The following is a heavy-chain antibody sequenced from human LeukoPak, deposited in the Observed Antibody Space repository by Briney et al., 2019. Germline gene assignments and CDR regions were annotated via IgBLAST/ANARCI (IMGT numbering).Heavy chain of an antibody. CDR1: GFTFSSYS. V-gene: IGHV3-21*03. J-gene: IGHJ4*02. CDR2: ISSSSTYR. D-gene: IGHD1-26*01. CDR3: TTDGVGVEGATYDN. Sequence: GGSLRLSCAASGFTFSSYSMSWVRQAPGKGLEWVSSISSSSTYRYYAASVRGRFTISRDNAKNSLYLQMNSLKTEDTAVYYCTTDGVGVEGATYDNWGQGTLVSVSS.